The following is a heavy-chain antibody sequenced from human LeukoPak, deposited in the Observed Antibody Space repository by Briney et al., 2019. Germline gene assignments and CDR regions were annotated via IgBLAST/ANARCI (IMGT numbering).Heavy chain of an antibody. CDR1: GFTFSSYD. CDR3: ARAITMVRGVIDAFGI. V-gene: IGHV3-13*01. Sequence: PGGSLRLSCAASGFTFSSYDMHWVRQATGKGLEWVSAIGTAGDTYYPGSVKGRFTISRENAKNSLYLQMNSLRAGDTAVYYCARAITMVRGVIDAFGIWGQGTMVTVSS. J-gene: IGHJ3*02. D-gene: IGHD3-10*01. CDR2: IGTAGDT.